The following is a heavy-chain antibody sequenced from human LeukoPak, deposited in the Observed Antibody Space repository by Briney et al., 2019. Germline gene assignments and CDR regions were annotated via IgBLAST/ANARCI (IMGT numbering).Heavy chain of an antibody. V-gene: IGHV1-18*01. Sequence: ASVKVSCKASGYTFTSYGISWVRQAPGQGLEWMGWISAYNGNTNYAQKLQGRVTMTTDTSTSTAYMELRSLRSDDTAVYCCARVSPNNYYYYMDVWGKGTTVTVSS. CDR2: ISAYNGNT. CDR1: GYTFTSYG. CDR3: ARVSPNNYYYYMDV. J-gene: IGHJ6*03. D-gene: IGHD4/OR15-4a*01.